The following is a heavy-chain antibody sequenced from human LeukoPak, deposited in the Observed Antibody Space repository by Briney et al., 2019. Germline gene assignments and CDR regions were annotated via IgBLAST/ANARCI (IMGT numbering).Heavy chain of an antibody. D-gene: IGHD1-26*01. V-gene: IGHV3-20*04. CDR3: ARRSGGTTTADFDY. J-gene: IGHJ4*02. CDR1: GFTFEDHG. CDR2: INWNGGRT. Sequence: PGGSLRLSCAVSGFTFEDHGMSWVRQAPGEGLKCVSGINWNGGRTGYADSVKGRFTISRDNAKNSLYLQMNSLRAEDTALYYCARRSGGTTTADFDYWGQGTLVTVSS.